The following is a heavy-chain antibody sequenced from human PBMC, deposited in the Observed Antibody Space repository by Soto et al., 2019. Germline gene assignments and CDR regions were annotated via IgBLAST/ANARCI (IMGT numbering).Heavy chain of an antibody. J-gene: IGHJ6*03. CDR3: AKDKENDFWSGYYNSFYYYMDV. CDR1: GFTFSSYG. V-gene: IGHV3-30*18. D-gene: IGHD3-3*01. Sequence: GGSLRLSCAASGFTFSSYGMHWVRQAPGKGLEWVAVISYDGSNKYYADSVKGRFTISRDNSKNTLYLQMNSLRAEDTAVYYCAKDKENDFWSGYYNSFYYYMDVWGKGTTVTVSS. CDR2: ISYDGSNK.